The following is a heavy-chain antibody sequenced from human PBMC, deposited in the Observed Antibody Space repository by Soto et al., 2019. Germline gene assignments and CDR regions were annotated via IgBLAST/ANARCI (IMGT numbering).Heavy chain of an antibody. J-gene: IGHJ4*02. CDR3: AREGRWLQSRYYFDY. Sequence: EASVKVSCKASGGTFSSYAISWVRQAPGQGLEWMGGIIPIFGTANYAQKFQGRVTITADESTSTAYMELSSLRSEDTAVYYCAREGRWLQSRYYFDYWGQGTLVTVSS. D-gene: IGHD5-12*01. CDR2: IIPIFGTA. CDR1: GGTFSSYA. V-gene: IGHV1-69*13.